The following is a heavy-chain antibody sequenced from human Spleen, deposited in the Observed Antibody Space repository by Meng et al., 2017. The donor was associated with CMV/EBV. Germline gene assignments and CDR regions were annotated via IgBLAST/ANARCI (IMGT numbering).Heavy chain of an antibody. CDR1: GFTVSRHW. CDR3: ARKNSGADLDC. CDR2: INTDGSDT. Sequence: LSCAASGFTVSRHWMHWVRQSPGEGLVWVSRINTDGSDTNYADSVRGRFTISRDNTKKTLYLQMNSLRVEDTAVYYCARKNSGADLDCWGQGTLVTVSS. V-gene: IGHV3-74*01. J-gene: IGHJ4*02. D-gene: IGHD5-12*01.